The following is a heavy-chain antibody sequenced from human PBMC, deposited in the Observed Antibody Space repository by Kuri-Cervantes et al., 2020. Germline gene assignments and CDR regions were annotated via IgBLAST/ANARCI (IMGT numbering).Heavy chain of an antibody. J-gene: IGHJ5*02. V-gene: IGHV1-18*01. Sequence: ASVKVSCKASGYTFTSYGISWVRQAPGQGLEWMGWISAYNGNTNYAQKLQGRVTMTTNTSTDTAYMELRSLRSDDTAVYFCARDRRGYDILTRYAQFDPWGQGTLVTVSS. CDR3: ARDRRGYDILTRYAQFDP. CDR2: ISAYNGNT. D-gene: IGHD3-9*01. CDR1: GYTFTSYG.